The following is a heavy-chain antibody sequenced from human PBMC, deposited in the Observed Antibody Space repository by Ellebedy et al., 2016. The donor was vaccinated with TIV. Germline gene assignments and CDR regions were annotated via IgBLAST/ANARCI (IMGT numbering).Heavy chain of an antibody. J-gene: IGHJ4*02. D-gene: IGHD2-2*01. CDR1: GYPFPNYG. CDR3: ARDVPADAAALLDY. V-gene: IGHV1-18*04. CDR2: ISAYTGNT. Sequence: AASVKVSCKASGYPFPNYGVSWVRQPHGQGIEWVGWISAYTGNTKYGQKFQVRISLTTDTSMGTAYMELRSLRSDDTGVYFCARDVPADAAALLDYWGQGTRVTVSS.